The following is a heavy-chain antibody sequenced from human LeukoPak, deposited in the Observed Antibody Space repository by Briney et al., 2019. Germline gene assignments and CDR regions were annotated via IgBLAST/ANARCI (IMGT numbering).Heavy chain of an antibody. D-gene: IGHD3-9*01. CDR3: ARADILTGYHNYYYYGMDV. J-gene: IGHJ6*02. V-gene: IGHV1-18*01. CDR1: GYTFTSYG. Sequence: ASVKVSCKASGYTFTSYGISWVRQAPGQGLEWMGWISAYNGNTNYAQKLQGRVTMTTDTSTSTAYMELRSLRSDDTAVYYCARADILTGYHNYYYYGMDVWGQGTTVTVSS. CDR2: ISAYNGNT.